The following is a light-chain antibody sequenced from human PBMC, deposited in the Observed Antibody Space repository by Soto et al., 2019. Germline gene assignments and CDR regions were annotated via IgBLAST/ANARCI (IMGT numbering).Light chain of an antibody. CDR1: RSNIGARYD. Sequence: QSVLTQPPSVSGAPGQRVTISCTGSRSNIGARYDVHWYQQLPGTAPKVLIHSNNQRPSGVPDRFSGSKSGTSASLAISGLRSEDEADYYCAAWDDNLSTYVFGSGTKVTVL. CDR3: AAWDDNLSTYV. V-gene: IGLV1-47*02. CDR2: SNN. J-gene: IGLJ1*01.